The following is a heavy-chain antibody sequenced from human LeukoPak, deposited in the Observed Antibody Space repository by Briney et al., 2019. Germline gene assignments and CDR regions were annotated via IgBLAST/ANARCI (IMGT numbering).Heavy chain of an antibody. Sequence: GGSLRLSCAASGFTFSNYWMSWVRQAQGKGLEWVANINQDGSEEHYVDFVKGRFTVSRDNAKNSLSLQMNSLRAEDTAVYYCARENAGYYWGQGTLVTVSS. CDR2: INQDGSEE. CDR1: GFTFSNYW. V-gene: IGHV3-7*01. J-gene: IGHJ4*02. D-gene: IGHD1-1*01. CDR3: ARENAGYY.